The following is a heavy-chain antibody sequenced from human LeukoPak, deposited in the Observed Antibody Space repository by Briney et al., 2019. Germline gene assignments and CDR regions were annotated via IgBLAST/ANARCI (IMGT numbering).Heavy chain of an antibody. CDR3: ARSGPTRYYYYYMDV. J-gene: IGHJ6*03. CDR1: GGSISSSSDY. V-gene: IGHV4-39*01. D-gene: IGHD1-1*01. Sequence: SETLSLTCTVSGGSISSSSDYWGWIRQPPGKGLEWIGSIYYSGSTYYNPSLKSRVTISVDTSKNQFSLKLSSVTAADTAVYYCARSGPTRYYYYYMDVWGKGTTVTVSS. CDR2: IYYSGST.